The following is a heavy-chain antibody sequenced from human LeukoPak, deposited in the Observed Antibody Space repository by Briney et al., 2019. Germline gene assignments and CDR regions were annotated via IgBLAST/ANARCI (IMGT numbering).Heavy chain of an antibody. Sequence: SVKVSCKASGCTFSSYAISWVRQAPGQGLEWMGRIIPIFGTANYAQKFQGRVTITTDESTSTAYMELSSLRSEDTAVYYCARDRLAVPYYFDYWGQGTLVTVSS. CDR2: IIPIFGTA. CDR3: ARDRLAVPYYFDY. V-gene: IGHV1-69*05. D-gene: IGHD6-19*01. J-gene: IGHJ4*02. CDR1: GCTFSSYA.